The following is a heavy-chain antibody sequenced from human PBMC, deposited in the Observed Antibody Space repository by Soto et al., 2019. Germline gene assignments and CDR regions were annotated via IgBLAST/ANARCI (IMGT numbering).Heavy chain of an antibody. CDR2: INHSGST. Sequence: QVQLQQWGAGLLKPSETLSLTCAVYGGSFSGYYWSWIRQPPGKGLEWIGEINHSGSTNYNPYLNSRVNKSVDTSKNQVSPKLSSLTAADTAVYYCARVLWFGELTHPFYYYYGLDVWGQGTTVTVSS. D-gene: IGHD3-10*01. CDR1: GGSFSGYY. CDR3: ARVLWFGELTHPFYYYYGLDV. J-gene: IGHJ6*02. V-gene: IGHV4-34*01.